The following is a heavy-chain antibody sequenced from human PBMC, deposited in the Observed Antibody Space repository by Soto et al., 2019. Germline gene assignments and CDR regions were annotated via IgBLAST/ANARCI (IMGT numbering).Heavy chain of an antibody. CDR1: GGSISSGGYY. V-gene: IGHV4-31*03. CDR2: IYYSGST. Sequence: SETLSLTCTVSGGSISSGGYYWSWIRQHPGKGLEWIGYIYYSGSTYDNPSLKSRVTISVDTSKNQFSLRLSPVTAADAALYYCARVPDYGDYGVRDYFDYWGQGTLVTVSS. CDR3: ARVPDYGDYGVRDYFDY. D-gene: IGHD4-17*01. J-gene: IGHJ4*02.